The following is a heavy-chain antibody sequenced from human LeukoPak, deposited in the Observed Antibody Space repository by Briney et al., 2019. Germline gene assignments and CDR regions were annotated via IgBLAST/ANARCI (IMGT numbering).Heavy chain of an antibody. V-gene: IGHV3-23*01. CDR2: ISGSGGST. Sequence: GGSLRLSCAASGFTFSSYAMSWVRQAPGKGLEWASAISGSGGSTYYADSVKGRFTISRDNSKNTLYLQMNSLRVEDTAVYFCARDATTELGTVYMDVWGKGTTVTISS. J-gene: IGHJ6*03. D-gene: IGHD4-17*01. CDR1: GFTFSSYA. CDR3: ARDATTELGTVYMDV.